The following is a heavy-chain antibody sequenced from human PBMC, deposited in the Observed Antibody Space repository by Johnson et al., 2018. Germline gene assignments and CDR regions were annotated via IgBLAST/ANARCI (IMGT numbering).Heavy chain of an antibody. V-gene: IGHV1-3*01. D-gene: IGHD3-22*01. CDR2: IIAGNGNT. J-gene: IGHJ3*02. CDR3: ARDRDSSGYLDTFDI. CDR1: GYTFTSYA. Sequence: QVQLVQSGAEVKKPGASVKVSCKASGYTFTSYALHWVRQAPGQRLEWMGWIIAGNGNTEYSQNFQGRVTITRDTSASTAYMELSSLRSEDTAVDYRARDRDSSGYLDTFDIWGQGTMVTVSS.